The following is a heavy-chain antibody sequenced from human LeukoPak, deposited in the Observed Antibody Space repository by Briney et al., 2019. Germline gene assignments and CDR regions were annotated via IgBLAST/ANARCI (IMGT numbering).Heavy chain of an antibody. CDR1: GGSIRSGSYY. CDR3: ARSGLGYYYYYYMDV. V-gene: IGHV4-61*02. CDR2: IYTSGST. J-gene: IGHJ6*03. D-gene: IGHD1-26*01. Sequence: SETLSLTCTVSGGSIRSGSYYWSWIRQPAGKGLEWIGRIYTSGSTNYNPSLKSRVTMSVDTSKNQFSLKLSSVTAADTAVYYCARSGLGYYYYYYMDVWGKGTTVTVSS.